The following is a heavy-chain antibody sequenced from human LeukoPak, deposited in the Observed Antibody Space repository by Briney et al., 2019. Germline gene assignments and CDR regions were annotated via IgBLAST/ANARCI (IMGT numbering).Heavy chain of an antibody. Sequence: PSETLSLTCTVSGGSISSGDYYWSWIRQPPGKGLEWIGYIYYSGSTYYNPSLKSRVTISVDTSKNQFSLKLSSVTAADTAVYYCARVPTTFWFDPWGQGTLVTVSS. J-gene: IGHJ5*02. CDR1: GGSISSGDYY. CDR3: ARVPTTFWFDP. D-gene: IGHD4-17*01. CDR2: IYYSGST. V-gene: IGHV4-30-4*01.